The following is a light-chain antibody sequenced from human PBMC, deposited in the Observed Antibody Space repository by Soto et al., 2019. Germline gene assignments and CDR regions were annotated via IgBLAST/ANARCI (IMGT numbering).Light chain of an antibody. J-gene: IGKJ1*01. Sequence: EIVLTQSPCTLSLSPGERATLSCRASQSVSNNYLAWYQQKPGQAPRLLIYGASSRATGIPDRFSGSGSGTDFTLTISRLEPEDFALYYCQQYGGSPRTFGQGTKVDIK. V-gene: IGKV3-20*01. CDR3: QQYGGSPRT. CDR1: QSVSNNY. CDR2: GAS.